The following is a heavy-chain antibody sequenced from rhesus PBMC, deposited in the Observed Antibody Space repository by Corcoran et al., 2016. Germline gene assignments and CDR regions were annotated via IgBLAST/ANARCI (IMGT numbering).Heavy chain of an antibody. CDR3: ASGLAYYFDY. CDR1: GGSISSSY. Sequence: QLQLQESGPGLVKPSETLSVTCAVSGGSISSSYWRWIRQAPGKGLEWIGYIYGSGSSTNYNPSLKSRVTLSVDTSKNQLSLKLSSVTAADTAVYYCASGLAYYFDYWGQGVLVTVSS. D-gene: IGHD6-31*01. CDR2: IYGSGSST. V-gene: IGHV4-169*02. J-gene: IGHJ4*01.